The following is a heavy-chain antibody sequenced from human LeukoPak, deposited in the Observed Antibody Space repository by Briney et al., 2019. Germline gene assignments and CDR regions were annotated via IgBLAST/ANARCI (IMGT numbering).Heavy chain of an antibody. CDR2: IYHSGST. CDR3: AREREGYNWFDP. CDR1: GGSISSGSYY. J-gene: IGHJ5*02. V-gene: IGHV4-30-2*01. Sequence: SETLSLTCTVSGGSISSGSYYWSWIRQPPGKGLEWIGYIYHSGSTYYNPSLKSRVTISVDRSKNQFSLKLSSVTAADTAVYYCAREREGYNWFDPWGQGTLVTVSS.